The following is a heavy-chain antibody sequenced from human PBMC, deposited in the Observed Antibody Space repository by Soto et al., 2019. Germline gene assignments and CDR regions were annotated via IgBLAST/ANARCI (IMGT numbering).Heavy chain of an antibody. J-gene: IGHJ4*02. V-gene: IGHV3-73*02. CDR1: GFRFTGSA. CDR3: TRACSGGSCYSTSDFDY. D-gene: IGHD2-15*01. CDR2: IRNRPNSYAT. Sequence: EVVLVESGGGLVQPGGSLKLSCAASGFRFTGSAIHWVRQAPGKGLEWVGLIRNRPNSYATAYAESLKGRVTISREDSRNTSYLQVKSMKSEDTAVYFCTRACSGGSCYSTSDFDYWGQGTLVTVSS.